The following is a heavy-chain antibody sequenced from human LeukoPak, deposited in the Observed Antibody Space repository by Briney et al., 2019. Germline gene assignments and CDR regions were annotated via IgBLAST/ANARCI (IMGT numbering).Heavy chain of an antibody. CDR2: IYHSGST. D-gene: IGHD1-26*01. J-gene: IGHJ4*02. CDR3: ARGEIVGAYNY. CDR1: GGSISSSSYY. Sequence: SETLSLTCTVSGGSISSSSYYWGWIRQPPGKGLEWIGSIYHSGSTYYNPSLKSRVTISVDTSKNQFSLKLSSVTAADTAVYYCARGEIVGAYNYWGQGTLVTVSS. V-gene: IGHV4-39*07.